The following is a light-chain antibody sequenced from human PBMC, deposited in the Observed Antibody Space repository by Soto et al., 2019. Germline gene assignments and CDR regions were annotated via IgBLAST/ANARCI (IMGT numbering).Light chain of an antibody. J-gene: IGKJ2*01. Sequence: EIVMTQSPATLSVSPGERATLSCRASQSVSSNLAWYQQKPGQAPTLLIYVASARATGIPARFSGSGSGTEFTLTISSLQSEDLAVYCCQHYNKWPFTFGQGTKLEIK. V-gene: IGKV3-15*01. CDR3: QHYNKWPFT. CDR2: VAS. CDR1: QSVSSN.